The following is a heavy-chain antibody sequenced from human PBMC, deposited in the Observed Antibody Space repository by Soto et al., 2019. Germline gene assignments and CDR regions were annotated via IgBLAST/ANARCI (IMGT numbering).Heavy chain of an antibody. CDR1: GGSISSGGYS. J-gene: IGHJ4*02. V-gene: IGHV4-30-2*01. CDR3: ARSQTTVTSSDY. D-gene: IGHD4-17*01. CDR2: IYHSGST. Sequence: SETLSLTCAVSGGSISSGGYSWSWIRQPPGKGLEWIGYIYHSGSTYYNPSLKSRVTISVDRSKNQFSLKLSSVTAADTAVYYCARSQTTVTSSDYWGQGTLVTVSS.